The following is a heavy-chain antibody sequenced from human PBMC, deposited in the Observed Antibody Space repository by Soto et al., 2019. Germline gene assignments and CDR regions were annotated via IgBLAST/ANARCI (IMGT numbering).Heavy chain of an antibody. CDR2: ISSSGSTI. Sequence: PGGSLRLSCAASGFTFSSYEMNWVRQAPGKGLEWVSYISSSGSTIYYADSVKGRFTISRDNAKNSLYLQMNSLRAEDTAVYYCARDLYGDYMPDAFDIWGQGTMVTVSS. CDR1: GFTFSSYE. CDR3: ARDLYGDYMPDAFDI. V-gene: IGHV3-48*03. J-gene: IGHJ3*02. D-gene: IGHD4-17*01.